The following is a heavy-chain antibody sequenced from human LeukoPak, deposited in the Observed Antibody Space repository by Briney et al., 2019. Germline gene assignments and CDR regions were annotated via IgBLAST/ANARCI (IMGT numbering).Heavy chain of an antibody. V-gene: IGHV3-23*01. Sequence: GESLRLSCAASGFTFSRYAMSWVRQAPGKGLEWVSAISGSGTITYYADSVKGRFTISGDNSKDTLYLQMNSLRAEDTAIYFCAILTTHSSSSQFDYWGQGTLVTVSS. CDR1: GFTFSRYA. CDR2: ISGSGTIT. D-gene: IGHD6-6*01. J-gene: IGHJ4*02. CDR3: AILTTHSSSSQFDY.